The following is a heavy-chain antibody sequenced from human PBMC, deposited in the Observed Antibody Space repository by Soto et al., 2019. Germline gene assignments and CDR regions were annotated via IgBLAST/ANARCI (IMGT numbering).Heavy chain of an antibody. V-gene: IGHV1-46*01. CDR3: ASLRYGDYEVDY. D-gene: IGHD4-17*01. J-gene: IGHJ4*02. CDR1: GHTFTSYA. CDR2: INPSGGST. Sequence: ASVKVSSNASGHTFTSYAIHWVRQAPGQGVEWMGIINPSGGSTSYSQKFQGRVTMTRDTSTSTVYMELRSLRSEDTAVYYCASLRYGDYEVDYWGQGTLVTVS.